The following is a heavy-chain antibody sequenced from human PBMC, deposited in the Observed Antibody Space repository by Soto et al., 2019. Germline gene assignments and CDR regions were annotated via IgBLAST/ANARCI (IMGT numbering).Heavy chain of an antibody. V-gene: IGHV3-33*01. D-gene: IGHD5-12*01. CDR2: IWYDGSNK. Sequence: QVQLVESGGGVVQPGRSLRLSCAASGFTFSSYGMHWVRQAPGKGLEWVAVIWYDGSNKYYADSVKGRFTISRDNSKNTLYLQMNSLRAEDTAVYYCARDISGYDHYYYYYGMDVWGQGTTVTVSS. CDR1: GFTFSSYG. CDR3: ARDISGYDHYYYYYGMDV. J-gene: IGHJ6*02.